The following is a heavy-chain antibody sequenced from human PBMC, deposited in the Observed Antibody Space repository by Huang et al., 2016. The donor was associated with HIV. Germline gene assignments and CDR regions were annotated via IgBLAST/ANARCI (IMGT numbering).Heavy chain of an antibody. CDR3: ARARGYYYYGMDV. CDR2: SSAYNGNT. J-gene: IGHJ6*02. V-gene: IGHV1-18*04. Sequence: QVQLVQSGAEVKKPGASVKVSCKASGYTFPSYGISWVRQAPGQGLEWMGWSSAYNGNTNYAQKLQGRGTMTTDTSTSTAYMGLRSLRSDDTAVYYCARARGYYYYGMDVWGQGTTVTVSS. CDR1: GYTFPSYG.